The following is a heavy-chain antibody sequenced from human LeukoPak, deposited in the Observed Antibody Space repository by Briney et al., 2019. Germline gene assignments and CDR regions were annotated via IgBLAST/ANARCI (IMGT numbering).Heavy chain of an antibody. V-gene: IGHV3-23*01. D-gene: IGHD5-18*01. Sequence: GGSLRLSCAASGFTFSSYAMSWVRQAPGKGLEWVSAISGSGGSTYYADSVKGRFTISRDNSKNTLYLQMNSLRAEDTAVYYCAKDEGNTAMAPSLFDYWGQGTLVTVSS. CDR1: GFTFSSYA. J-gene: IGHJ4*02. CDR2: ISGSGGST. CDR3: AKDEGNTAMAPSLFDY.